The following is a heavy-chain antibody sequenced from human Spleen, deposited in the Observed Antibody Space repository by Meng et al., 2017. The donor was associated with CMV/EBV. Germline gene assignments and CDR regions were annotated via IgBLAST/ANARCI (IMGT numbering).Heavy chain of an antibody. Sequence: SETLSLTCTVSGGSISSYYWSWIRQPPGKGLEWIGSIYYSGSTYYNPSLKSRVTISVDTSKNQFSLKLSSVTAADTAVYYCARDGTLTYYDFWSGYPPGYFDYWGQGTLVTVSS. D-gene: IGHD3-3*01. J-gene: IGHJ4*02. CDR3: ARDGTLTYYDFWSGYPPGYFDY. V-gene: IGHV4-39*07. CDR1: GGSISSYY. CDR2: IYYSGST.